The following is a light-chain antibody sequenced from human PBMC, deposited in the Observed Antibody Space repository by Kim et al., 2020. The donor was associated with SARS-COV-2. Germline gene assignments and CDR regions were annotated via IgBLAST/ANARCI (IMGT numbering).Light chain of an antibody. Sequence: QSVLTQPPSVSGAPGQRVTIFCTGSSSNIGAGYDVHWYQQLPGTSPKLLIYGNTNRPSGVPDRFSGSKSGASASLAITGLQADDEADYYCQTYDFSLSLWVFGGGTQLTVL. CDR2: GNT. V-gene: IGLV1-40*01. J-gene: IGLJ3*02. CDR1: SSNIGAGYD. CDR3: QTYDFSLSLWV.